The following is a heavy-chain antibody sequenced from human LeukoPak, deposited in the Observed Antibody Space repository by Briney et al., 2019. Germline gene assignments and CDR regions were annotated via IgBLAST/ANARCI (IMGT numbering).Heavy chain of an antibody. D-gene: IGHD3-22*01. CDR2: ITSGSSYI. J-gene: IGHJ4*02. Sequence: SGGSLRLSCAASGFTFSSYNMNWVRQAPGKGLEWVSSITSGSSYIYYADSVKGRFTISRDNSKNTLYLQMNSLRAEDTAVYYCARGAMIVDYWGQGTLVTVSS. V-gene: IGHV3-21*01. CDR3: ARGAMIVDY. CDR1: GFTFSSYN.